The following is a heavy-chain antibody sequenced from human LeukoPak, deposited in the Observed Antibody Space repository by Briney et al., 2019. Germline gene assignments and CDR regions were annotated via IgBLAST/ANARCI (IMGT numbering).Heavy chain of an antibody. Sequence: SETLSLTCTVSGASVSSASYWSWIRQPPGQGVEWIAHIYNGVNTNYNPSLKSRVTISVDTSKNQFSLRLNSVTAADTAVYYCARSRAFNSGAFNPWGQGSLVTVSS. CDR3: ARSRAFNSGAFNP. CDR1: GASVSSASY. D-gene: IGHD1-26*01. J-gene: IGHJ5*02. CDR2: IYNGVNT. V-gene: IGHV4-61*01.